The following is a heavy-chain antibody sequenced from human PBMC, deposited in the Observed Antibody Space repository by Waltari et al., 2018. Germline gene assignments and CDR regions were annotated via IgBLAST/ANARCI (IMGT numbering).Heavy chain of an antibody. D-gene: IGHD6-13*01. CDR2: TYYRSKGYN. V-gene: IGHV6-1*01. Sequence: QVQLQQSGPGLAKPSQTLSLPCAISGDSGSSNSDAWNWIRPSPSRGPERPGRTYYRSKGYNDYAVSVKSRITINPDTAKNQFSLQLNSVTPEDTAVYYCARDGFGWAAAGSYYYYGMDVWGQGTTVTVSS. J-gene: IGHJ6*02. CDR3: ARDGFGWAAAGSYYYYGMDV. CDR1: GDSGSSNSDA.